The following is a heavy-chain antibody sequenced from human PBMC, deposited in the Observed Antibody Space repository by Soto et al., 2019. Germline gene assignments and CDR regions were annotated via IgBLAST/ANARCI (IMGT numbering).Heavy chain of an antibody. CDR2: IKQDGGER. Sequence: GGSLRLCCAASGFTFSSYWMSWVRQAPGKGLEWVANIKQDGGERYYVDSVKGRFTISRDNAKNSLYLQMNSLGAEDTAVYYCARAREPYSSSWLAHWGQGTLVTVSS. J-gene: IGHJ5*02. CDR1: GFTFSSYW. D-gene: IGHD6-6*01. CDR3: ARAREPYSSSWLAH. V-gene: IGHV3-7*05.